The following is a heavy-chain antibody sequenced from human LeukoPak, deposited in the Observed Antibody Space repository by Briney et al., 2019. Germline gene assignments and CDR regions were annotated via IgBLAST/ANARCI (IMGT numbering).Heavy chain of an antibody. J-gene: IGHJ5*02. V-gene: IGHV6-1*01. D-gene: IGHD1-1*01. CDR1: GDSVSSNSAT. Sequence: SQTLSLTCAISGDSVSSNSATWNWIRQSPSRGLEWLGRTYYRSKWDNDYAVSVKSRITINPDTSKNQFSLQLNSVTPEDTAVYYCARAISATGNNWFDPWGQGTLVTASS. CDR2: TYYRSKWDN. CDR3: ARAISATGNNWFDP.